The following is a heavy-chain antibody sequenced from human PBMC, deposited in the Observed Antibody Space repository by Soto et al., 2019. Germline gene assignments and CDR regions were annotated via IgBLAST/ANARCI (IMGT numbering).Heavy chain of an antibody. J-gene: IGHJ5*02. V-gene: IGHV4-39*01. CDR3: TRRYNWNDNYSDL. Sequence: SETLSLTSTVSGASISVHSYYWTWIRQPPGKGLEWIGSSYYSGTTYFNPSLKSRATISVDTSKNQFSLRLTSVTAADTAIYYCTRRYNWNDNYSDLWCPGALVTVSS. CDR1: GASISVHSYY. CDR2: SYYSGTT. D-gene: IGHD1-20*01.